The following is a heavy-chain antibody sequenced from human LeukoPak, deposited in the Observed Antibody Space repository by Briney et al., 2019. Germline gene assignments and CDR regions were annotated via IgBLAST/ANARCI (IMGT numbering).Heavy chain of an antibody. CDR2: INPNSGGT. J-gene: IGHJ5*02. D-gene: IGHD6-19*01. CDR3: ARVGVAVAVFWFDP. V-gene: IGHV1-2*06. Sequence: ASAKVSCKASGYTFTGYYMHWVRQAPGQGLEWMGRINPNSGGTNYAQKFQGRVTMTRDTSISTAYMELSRLRSDDTAVYYCARVGVAVAVFWFDPWGQGTLVTVSS. CDR1: GYTFTGYY.